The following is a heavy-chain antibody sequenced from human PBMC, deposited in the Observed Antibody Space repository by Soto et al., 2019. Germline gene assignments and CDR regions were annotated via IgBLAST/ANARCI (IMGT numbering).Heavy chain of an antibody. D-gene: IGHD3-10*01. CDR1: GYTFTSYD. CDR2: MNPNSGNT. J-gene: IGHJ6*02. V-gene: IGHV1-8*01. Sequence: WASVKVSCKASGYTFTSYDINWVRQATGQGLEWMGWMNPNSGNTGYAQKFQGRVTMTRNTSISTAYMELSSLRSEDTAVYYCARGRGVRGVISAAYYYGMDVWGQGTTVTVSS. CDR3: ARGRGVRGVISAAYYYGMDV.